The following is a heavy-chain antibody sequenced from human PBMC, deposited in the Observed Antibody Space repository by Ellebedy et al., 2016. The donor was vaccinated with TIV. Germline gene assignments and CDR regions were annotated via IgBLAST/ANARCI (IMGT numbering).Heavy chain of an antibody. Sequence: GESLKISCAASGFTFSSYAMSWVRQAPGKGLEWVSAISGSGGSTYYADSVKGRFTISRDNSKNTLYLQMNSLRAEDTAVYYCAKTARGVQRTYYFDYWGQGTLVTVSS. J-gene: IGHJ4*02. CDR3: AKTARGVQRTYYFDY. V-gene: IGHV3-23*01. CDR2: ISGSGGST. CDR1: GFTFSSYA. D-gene: IGHD3-10*01.